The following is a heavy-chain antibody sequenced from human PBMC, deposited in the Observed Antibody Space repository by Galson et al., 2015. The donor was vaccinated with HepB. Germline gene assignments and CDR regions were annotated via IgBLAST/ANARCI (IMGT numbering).Heavy chain of an antibody. CDR3: VKDGRKLQGNYYYYGMDI. CDR2: ITWDGGNR. D-gene: IGHD3-10*01. CDR1: GFRFNEYA. J-gene: IGHJ6*02. Sequence: LRLSCAASGFRFNEYAMHWVRQAPGKGLEWVSLITWDGGNRYYSESVKGRFTISRDNSKNSLFLQMNILTPADTALYYCVKDGRKLQGNYYYYGMDIWGQGTTVAVSS. V-gene: IGHV3-43D*04.